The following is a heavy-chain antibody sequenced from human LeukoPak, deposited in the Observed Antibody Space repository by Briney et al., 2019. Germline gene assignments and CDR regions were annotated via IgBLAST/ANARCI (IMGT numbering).Heavy chain of an antibody. D-gene: IGHD3-16*01. J-gene: IGHJ4*02. CDR1: GSTFSSYA. V-gene: IGHV1-69*04. Sequence: SVKVSCKASGSTFSSYAISWVRQAPGQGLEWMGRIIPIFGIANYAQKFQGRVTITADKSTSTAYMELSSLRSEDTAVYYCARARGGSYFDYWGQGTLVTVSS. CDR3: ARARGGSYFDY. CDR2: IIPIFGIA.